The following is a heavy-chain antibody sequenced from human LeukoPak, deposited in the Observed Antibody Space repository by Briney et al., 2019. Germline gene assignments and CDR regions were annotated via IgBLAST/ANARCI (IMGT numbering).Heavy chain of an antibody. J-gene: IGHJ4*02. CDR3: ARDHIGGHEILTVPDY. Sequence: GGSLRLSCAASGFIFSNYAMHWVRQAPGKGLEWVAVISHDGSSKYYADSVKGRFTISRDNSKNTLYLQLNSLRAGDTAVYYCARDHIGGHEILTVPDYWGQGTLVTVSS. CDR1: GFIFSNYA. V-gene: IGHV3-30-3*01. CDR2: ISHDGSSK. D-gene: IGHD3-9*01.